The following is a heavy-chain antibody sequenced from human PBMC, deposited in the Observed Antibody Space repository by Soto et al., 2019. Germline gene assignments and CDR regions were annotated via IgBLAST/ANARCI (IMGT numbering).Heavy chain of an antibody. CDR1: GGTFSSYA. D-gene: IGHD3-22*01. V-gene: IGHV1-69*12. J-gene: IGHJ5*01. CDR3: ARDRGPSSGYYPYWFDS. CDR2: IIPIFGTA. Sequence: QVQLVQSGAEVKKPGSSVKVSCKASGGTFSSYAISWVRQAPGQGLEWMGEIIPIFGTANYAQKFQGRVTITGDESTTTTYTQLSSLRSEDTAVYYSARDRGPSSGYYPYWFDSWGQGTLVTVPA.